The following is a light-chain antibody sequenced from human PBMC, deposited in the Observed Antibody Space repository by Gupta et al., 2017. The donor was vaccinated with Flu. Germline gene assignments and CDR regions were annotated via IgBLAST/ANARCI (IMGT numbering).Light chain of an antibody. Sequence: QSVLTQPPSRSGTPGQRVTITCSGSSSNIGSHTENWYQQLPGTAPNLLIYNNYQRPSGVPYRFSGSKSCTSASLAIRGLQSEDEADYACAVWDDSLHGVVFGGGTKLTVL. V-gene: IGLV1-44*01. CDR2: NNY. CDR1: SSNIGSHT. CDR3: AVWDDSLHGVV. J-gene: IGLJ2*01.